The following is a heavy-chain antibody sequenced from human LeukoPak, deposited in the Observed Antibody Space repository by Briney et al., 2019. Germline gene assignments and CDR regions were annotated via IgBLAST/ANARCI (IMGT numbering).Heavy chain of an antibody. CDR3: ARTTVNSGYIPPY. V-gene: IGHV3-21*01. CDR1: GFTFSSYS. J-gene: IGHJ4*02. CDR2: ISSSSSYI. D-gene: IGHD5-12*01. Sequence: GGSLRLSCAASGFTFSSYSMNWVRQAPGKGLEWVSSISSSSSYIYYADSVKGRFTISRDNAKNSLYLQMNSLRAEDTAVYYCARTTVNSGYIPPYWGQGTLVTVSS.